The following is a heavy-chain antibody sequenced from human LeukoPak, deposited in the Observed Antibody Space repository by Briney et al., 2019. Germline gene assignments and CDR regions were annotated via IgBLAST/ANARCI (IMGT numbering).Heavy chain of an antibody. J-gene: IGHJ5*02. Sequence: ASVKVSCKASGYTFTSYGISWVRQAPGQGLKWMGWISAYNGNTNYAQKLQGRVTMTTDTSTNTAYMELRSLRSDDTAVYYCARDPWGSIAAPIDWFDPWGQGTLVTVSS. CDR2: ISAYNGNT. D-gene: IGHD6-13*01. CDR3: ARDPWGSIAAPIDWFDP. V-gene: IGHV1-18*01. CDR1: GYTFTSYG.